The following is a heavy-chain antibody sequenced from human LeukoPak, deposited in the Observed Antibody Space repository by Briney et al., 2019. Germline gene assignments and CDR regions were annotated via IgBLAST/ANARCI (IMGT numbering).Heavy chain of an antibody. V-gene: IGHV4-61*02. CDR1: GGSISGASYY. Sequence: SETLSLTCTVSGGSISGASYYWSWIRQPAGKGLEWIGRIYSSGSTNYNPSLKSRVTISLDTSNNQFSLRLSSVTAADTAVYYCGRGYGSGSTLDNWGQGTLVTVSS. D-gene: IGHD3-10*01. CDR2: IYSSGST. CDR3: GRGYGSGSTLDN. J-gene: IGHJ4*02.